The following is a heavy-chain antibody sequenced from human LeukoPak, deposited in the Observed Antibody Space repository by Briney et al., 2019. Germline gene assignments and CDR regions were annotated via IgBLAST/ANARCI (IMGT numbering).Heavy chain of an antibody. V-gene: IGHV3-23*01. D-gene: IGHD1-26*01. Sequence: PGGSLRLSCAASGFTFSSYAMSWVRQAPGKGLEWVSAISGSGGSTYYADSVKGRFTISRDNSKNTLYLQMNSLRAEDTAVYYCAKDAQWEPKQLEAFDIWGQGTMVTVSS. J-gene: IGHJ3*02. CDR1: GFTFSSYA. CDR2: ISGSGGST. CDR3: AKDAQWEPKQLEAFDI.